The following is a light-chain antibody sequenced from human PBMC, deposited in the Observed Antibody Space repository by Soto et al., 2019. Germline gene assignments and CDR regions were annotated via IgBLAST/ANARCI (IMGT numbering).Light chain of an antibody. V-gene: IGKV3-15*01. CDR1: QSVSSN. Sequence: EIVMTQSPSTLSVSPGERATLSCRASQSVSSNLAWYQQKPGQAPRLLIYGGATRATGVPARCSGSGAGTEVTLTISSLQSEDFAVYYCQQYNNWPPITFGQGTRLEIK. CDR3: QQYNNWPPIT. J-gene: IGKJ5*01. CDR2: GGA.